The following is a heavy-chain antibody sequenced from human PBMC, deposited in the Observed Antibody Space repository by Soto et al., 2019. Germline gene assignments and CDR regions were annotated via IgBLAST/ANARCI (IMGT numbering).Heavy chain of an antibody. Sequence: SETLSLTCTVSGGSISSYYWSWIRQPPGKGLEWIGYIYYSGSTNYNPSLKSRVTISVDTSKNQFSLKLSSVTAADTAVYYCARDGEGEGYRHYGMDVWGQGTTVTVSS. J-gene: IGHJ6*02. CDR3: ARDGEGEGYRHYGMDV. CDR1: GGSISSYY. V-gene: IGHV4-59*01. CDR2: IYYSGST. D-gene: IGHD4-4*01.